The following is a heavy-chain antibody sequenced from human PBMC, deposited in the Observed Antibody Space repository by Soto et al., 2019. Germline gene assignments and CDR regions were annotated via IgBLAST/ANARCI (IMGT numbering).Heavy chain of an antibody. J-gene: IGHJ6*02. CDR3: ARGRAAVAGTSLHGMDV. V-gene: IGHV3-11*06. CDR1: GFTFSYYY. D-gene: IGHD6-19*01. Sequence: PGGSLRLSCAASGFTFSYYYMSWIRQAPGKGLEWVSYISSSSSYTNYADSVKGRFTISRDNAKNSLYLQMNSLRAEDTAVYYCARGRAAVAGTSLHGMDVWGQGTTVTVSS. CDR2: ISSSSSYT.